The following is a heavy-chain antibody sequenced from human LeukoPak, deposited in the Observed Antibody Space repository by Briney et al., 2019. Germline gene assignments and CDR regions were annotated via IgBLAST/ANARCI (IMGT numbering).Heavy chain of an antibody. CDR2: IYYSGST. Sequence: PSETLSLTCTVSGGSISSYYWSWIRQPPGKGLEWIGYIYYSGSTNYNPSLKSRVTISVDTSKNQFSLKLSSVTAADTAVYYCARVIRDGYPDYWGQGTLVTVSS. CDR3: ARVIRDGYPDY. J-gene: IGHJ4*02. V-gene: IGHV4-59*01. CDR1: GGSISSYY. D-gene: IGHD5-24*01.